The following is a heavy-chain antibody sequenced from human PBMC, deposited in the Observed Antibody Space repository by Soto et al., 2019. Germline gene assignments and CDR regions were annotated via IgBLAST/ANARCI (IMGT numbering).Heavy chain of an antibody. CDR2: LHYRGST. Sequence: QVQLQESGPGLVKPSQTLSLTCTVSGGSISSGGYFWSWIRQPPGKGLEWIGFLHYRGSTYYNPFLKSRVTISVDTSKNQCSLKLSSVTAADTAVYYCARAGGAPYDYCGMDVWGPGTTVTVSS. V-gene: IGHV4-31*03. J-gene: IGHJ6*02. D-gene: IGHD1-26*01. CDR3: ARAGGAPYDYCGMDV. CDR1: GGSISSGGYF.